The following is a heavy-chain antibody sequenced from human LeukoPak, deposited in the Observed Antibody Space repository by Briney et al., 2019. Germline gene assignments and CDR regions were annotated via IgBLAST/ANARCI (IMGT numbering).Heavy chain of an antibody. J-gene: IGHJ4*02. CDR3: AKVDTMIILL. CDR2: ISGGSIST. Sequence: GGPLRLSCAASGFTFSSFAMSWVRQAPGKGLEWVSGISGGSISTYYADSVKGRFTISRDNSKNTLYLQMNSLRAEDTAVYYCAKVDTMIILLGGQGTLVTVSS. CDR1: GFTFSSFA. V-gene: IGHV3-23*01. D-gene: IGHD3-22*01.